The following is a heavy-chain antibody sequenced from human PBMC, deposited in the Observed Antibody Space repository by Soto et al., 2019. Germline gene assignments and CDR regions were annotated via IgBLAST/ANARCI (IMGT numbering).Heavy chain of an antibody. CDR3: ARASSKIAVAAPFDY. V-gene: IGHV3-30-3*01. Sequence: QVQLVESGGGVVQPGRSLRLSCAASGFTFSSYAMHWVRQAPGKGLEWVAVISYDGSNKYYADSVKGRFTISRDNSKNTLYLQMNSLRAEDTAVYYCARASSKIAVAAPFDYWGQGTLVTVSS. D-gene: IGHD6-19*01. CDR2: ISYDGSNK. J-gene: IGHJ4*02. CDR1: GFTFSSYA.